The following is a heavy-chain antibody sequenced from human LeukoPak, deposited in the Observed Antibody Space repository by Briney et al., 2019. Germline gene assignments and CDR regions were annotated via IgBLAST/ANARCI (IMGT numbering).Heavy chain of an antibody. CDR1: GFTFSSYS. CDR3: AKRFRGVSIDYYYYYGMDV. Sequence: GGSLRLSCAASGFTFSSYSMNWARQAPGKGLEWVSSISSSSSYIYYADSVKGRFTISRDNAKNSLYLQMNSLRAEDTAVYYCAKRFRGVSIDYYYYYGMDVWGQGTTVTVSS. J-gene: IGHJ6*02. D-gene: IGHD2-15*01. CDR2: ISSSSSYI. V-gene: IGHV3-21*04.